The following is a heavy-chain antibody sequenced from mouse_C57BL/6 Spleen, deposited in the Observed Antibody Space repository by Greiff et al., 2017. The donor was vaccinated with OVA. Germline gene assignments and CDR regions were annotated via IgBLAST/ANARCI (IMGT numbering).Heavy chain of an antibody. CDR2: IDPETGGT. V-gene: IGHV1-15*01. D-gene: IGHD1-1*01. J-gene: IGHJ2*01. Sequence: QVQLQQSGAELVRPGASVTLSCKASGYTFTDYEMHWVKQTPVHGLEWIGAIDPETGGTAYNQKFKGKAILTADKSSSTAYMELRSLTSEDSAVYYGTRGITTVVSYYFDYWGQGTTLTVSS. CDR1: GYTFTDYE. CDR3: TRGITTVVSYYFDY.